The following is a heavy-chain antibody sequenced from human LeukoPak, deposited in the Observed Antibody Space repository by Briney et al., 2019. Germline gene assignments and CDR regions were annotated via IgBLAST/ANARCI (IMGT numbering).Heavy chain of an antibody. V-gene: IGHV4-38-2*02. J-gene: IGHJ5*02. CDR3: ARDYIVVVPAATYNWFDP. CDR1: GYSISSGYY. D-gene: IGHD2-2*01. CDR2: IYHSGST. Sequence: SETLSLTCAVSGYSISSGYYWGWIRQPPGKGLEWIGSIYHSGSTYCNPSLKSRVTISVDTSKNQFSLKLSSVTAADTAVYYCARDYIVVVPAATYNWFDPWGQGTLVTVSS.